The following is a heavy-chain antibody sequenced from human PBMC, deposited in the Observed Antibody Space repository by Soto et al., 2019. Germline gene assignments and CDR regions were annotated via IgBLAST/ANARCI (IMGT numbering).Heavy chain of an antibody. CDR2: IYYSGRT. CDR1: GGSISSYY. CDR3: AREYSSSWFNWFDP. Sequence: QVQLQESGPGLVKPSETLSLTCTVSGGSISSYYWSWIRQPPGKGLEWIGYIYYSGRTNYNPSLKSRVTIAVDTSKNQFSLKLSSVTAADTAVYYCAREYSSSWFNWFDPWGQGTLVTVSS. J-gene: IGHJ5*02. V-gene: IGHV4-59*01. D-gene: IGHD6-13*01.